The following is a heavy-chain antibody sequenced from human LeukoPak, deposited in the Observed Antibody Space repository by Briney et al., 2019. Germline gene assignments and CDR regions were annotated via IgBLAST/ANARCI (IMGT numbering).Heavy chain of an antibody. V-gene: IGHV1-2*02. CDR3: ARSVAAAGRPNFDY. CDR1: GYTFTGYY. CDR2: INPNSGGT. D-gene: IGHD6-13*01. Sequence: ASVKVSCKASGYTFTGYYMHWVRQAPGQGLEWMGWINPNSGGTNYAQKFQGRVIMTRDTSISTAYMELSRLRSDDTAVHYCARSVAAAGRPNFDYWGQGTLVTVSS. J-gene: IGHJ4*02.